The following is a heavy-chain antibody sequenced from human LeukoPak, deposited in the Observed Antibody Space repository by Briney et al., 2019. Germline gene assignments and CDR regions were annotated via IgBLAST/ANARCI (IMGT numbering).Heavy chain of an antibody. D-gene: IGHD2-15*01. J-gene: IGHJ6*02. CDR3: ARDIVETRPWGYYYYGMDV. CDR2: INHSGST. Sequence: PSETLSLTCAVYGGSFSGYYWSWIRQPPGKGLEWIGEINHSGSTNYNPSLKSRVTISVDTSKNQFSLKLSSVTAADTAVYYCARDIVETRPWGYYYYGMDVWGQGTTVTVSS. CDR1: GGSFSGYY. V-gene: IGHV4-34*01.